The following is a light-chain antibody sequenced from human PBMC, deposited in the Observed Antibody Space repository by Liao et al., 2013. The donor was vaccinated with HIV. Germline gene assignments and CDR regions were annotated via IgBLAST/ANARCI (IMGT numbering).Light chain of an antibody. Sequence: SYELTQPPSVSVAPGKTARITCGGNNIGSKSVHWYQQKPGQAPVLVIYYDSDRPSGIPERFSGSNSGNTATLTISRVEAGDEADYYCQVWDNGNYRVVFGGGTKLTVL. J-gene: IGLJ2*01. CDR3: QVWDNGNYRVV. CDR1: NIGSKS. CDR2: YDS. V-gene: IGLV3-21*01.